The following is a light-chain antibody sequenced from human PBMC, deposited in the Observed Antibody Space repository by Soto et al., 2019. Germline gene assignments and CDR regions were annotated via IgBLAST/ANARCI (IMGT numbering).Light chain of an antibody. CDR2: AAS. CDR3: QQANSLPPT. CDR1: QGISSW. Sequence: DIQMTQSPSSVFASVGDRVTITCRASQGISSWLAWYQQKTGKAPKLLIYAASFLQSGVPPRFSGSGSGTDFTLTISSLQPEDFATYSFQQANSLPPTFGQGNKLEIK. V-gene: IGKV1-12*01. J-gene: IGKJ2*01.